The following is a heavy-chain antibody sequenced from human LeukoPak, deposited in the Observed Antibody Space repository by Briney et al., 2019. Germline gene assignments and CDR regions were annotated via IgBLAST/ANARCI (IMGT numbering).Heavy chain of an antibody. V-gene: IGHV3-74*01. CDR1: GFTFSSYW. Sequence: PGGSLRLSCAASGFTFSSYWMHWVRQAPGKGLVWVSRINSDGSSTSYADSVKGRFTISRDNAKNSLYLQMNSLRAEDTALYYCAKDASPMVRGVFDYWGQGTLVTVSS. CDR3: AKDASPMVRGVFDY. J-gene: IGHJ4*02. CDR2: INSDGSST. D-gene: IGHD3-10*01.